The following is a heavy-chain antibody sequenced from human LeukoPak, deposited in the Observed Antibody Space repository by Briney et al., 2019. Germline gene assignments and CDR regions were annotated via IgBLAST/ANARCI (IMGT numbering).Heavy chain of an antibody. D-gene: IGHD2/OR15-2a*01. Sequence: SVKVSCKASGYTFTGYYMHWVRQAPGQGLEWMGGIIPIFGTTNYAQKFQGRVTITADRSTSTAYMELSSLRSEDTAVYYCARDKAQYFWGERRNDAFDIWGQGTMVTVSS. CDR1: GYTFTGYY. CDR3: ARDKAQYFWGERRNDAFDI. V-gene: IGHV1-69*06. J-gene: IGHJ3*02. CDR2: IIPIFGTT.